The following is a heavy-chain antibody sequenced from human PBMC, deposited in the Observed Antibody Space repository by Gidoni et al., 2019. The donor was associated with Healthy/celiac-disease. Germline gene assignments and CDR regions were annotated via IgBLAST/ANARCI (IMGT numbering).Heavy chain of an antibody. CDR1: GGSFSGSY. Sequence: QVQLQQWGAGLLKPSETLSLTCSVYGGSFSGSYWSWIRQPPWKGLEWIGEINHSGITNYNPSLKSQVTISVDTSKNQFSLKLSSVTAADTAVYYCARSGKYCSSTSCYHWFDPWGQGTLVTVSS. CDR2: INHSGIT. CDR3: ARSGKYCSSTSCYHWFDP. D-gene: IGHD2-2*01. V-gene: IGHV4-34*01. J-gene: IGHJ5*02.